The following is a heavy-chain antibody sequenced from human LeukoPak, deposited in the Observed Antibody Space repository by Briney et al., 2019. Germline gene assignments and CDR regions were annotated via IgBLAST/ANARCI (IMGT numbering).Heavy chain of an antibody. CDR3: ARMGDGYNQYYFDY. CDR2: IIPIFGTA. CDR1: GGTFSSYA. Sequence: APVKVSCKASGGTFSSYAISWVRQAPGQGLEWMGGIIPIFGTANYAQKFQGRVTITTDESTSTAYMELSSLRSEDTAVYYCARMGDGYNQYYFDYWGQGTLSPSPQ. D-gene: IGHD5-24*01. V-gene: IGHV1-69*05. J-gene: IGHJ4*02.